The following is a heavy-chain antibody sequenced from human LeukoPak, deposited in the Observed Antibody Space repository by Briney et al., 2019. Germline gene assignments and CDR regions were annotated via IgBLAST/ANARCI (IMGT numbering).Heavy chain of an antibody. CDR3: AGARASAYAPGDNYFDY. V-gene: IGHV1-18*01. Sequence: ASVKVSCKASGYTFTSYGISWVRQAPGQGLEWMGWISAYNGNTNYAQKLQGRVTMTTDTSTSTAYMELRSLRSDDTAVYYCAGARASAYAPGDNYFDYWGQGTLVTVSS. D-gene: IGHD2-2*01. CDR1: GYTFTSYG. CDR2: ISAYNGNT. J-gene: IGHJ4*02.